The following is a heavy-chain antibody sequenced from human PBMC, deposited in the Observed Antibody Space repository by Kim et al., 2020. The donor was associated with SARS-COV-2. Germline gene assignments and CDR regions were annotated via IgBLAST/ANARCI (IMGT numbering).Heavy chain of an antibody. J-gene: IGHJ4*02. D-gene: IGHD3-3*02. V-gene: IGHV3-7*01. Sequence: GGSLRLSCVASGFTFSSYWMSWVRQAPGKGLEWVANIKQDGSEKYYVDSVKGRFTISRDNAKNSLYLQMNSLRAEDTAVYYCARSRRIFGPHYWGQGTLVTVSS. CDR1: GFTFSSYW. CDR2: IKQDGSEK. CDR3: ARSRRIFGPHY.